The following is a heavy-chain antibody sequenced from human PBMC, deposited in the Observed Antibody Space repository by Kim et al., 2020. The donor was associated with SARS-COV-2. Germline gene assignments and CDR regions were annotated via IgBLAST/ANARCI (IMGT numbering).Heavy chain of an antibody. CDR2: IYYSGST. CDR3: ASNRADYGDYDGGDAFDI. J-gene: IGHJ3*02. CDR1: GGSISSSSYY. V-gene: IGHV4-39*01. Sequence: SETLSLTCTVSGGSISSSSYYWGWIRQPPGKGLEWIGSIYYSGSTYYNPSLKSRVTISVDTSKNQFSLKLSSVTAADTAVYYCASNRADYGDYDGGDAFDIWGQGTMVTVSS. D-gene: IGHD4-17*01.